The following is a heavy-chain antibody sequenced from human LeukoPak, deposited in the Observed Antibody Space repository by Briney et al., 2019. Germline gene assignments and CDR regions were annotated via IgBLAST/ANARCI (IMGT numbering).Heavy chain of an antibody. J-gene: IGHJ6*02. Sequence: GGSLRLSCAASGFIFSNFWMHWVRQGPGKELVWVSRIKTDGRGTTYADSVKGRFTISRDNAKNTLYLQMNNLRTEDTAVSYCSRGRSAPRMDVWGQGTTVTVSS. CDR2: IKTDGRGT. V-gene: IGHV3-74*01. CDR1: GFIFSNFW. CDR3: SRGRSAPRMDV.